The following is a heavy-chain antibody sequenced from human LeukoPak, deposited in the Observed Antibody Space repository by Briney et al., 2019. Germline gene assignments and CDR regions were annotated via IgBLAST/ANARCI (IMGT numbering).Heavy chain of an antibody. D-gene: IGHD3-22*01. Sequence: GGSLRLSCAASGFTFSSYSMNWVRQAPGKGLEWVSYISSSSSYIYYADSVKGRFTISRDNAKNSLYLQMNSLRAEDTAVYYCARVYHDSGGYPPHSFDFWGQGTLVTVSS. CDR3: ARVYHDSGGYPPHSFDF. CDR1: GFTFSSYS. J-gene: IGHJ4*02. V-gene: IGHV3-21*06. CDR2: ISSSSSYI.